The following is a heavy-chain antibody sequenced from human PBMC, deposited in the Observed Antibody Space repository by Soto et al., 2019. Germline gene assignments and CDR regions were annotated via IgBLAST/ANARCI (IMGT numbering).Heavy chain of an antibody. J-gene: IGHJ4*02. CDR2: INHSGST. CDR3: ARFLIGYYYGSGRFIDY. V-gene: IGHV4-34*01. D-gene: IGHD3-10*01. CDR1: GGSFSGYY. Sequence: QVQLQQRGAGLLKPSETLSRTCAVYGGSFSGYYWSWIRQPPGKGLEWIGEINHSGSTNYTPSLKSRVTLSGDTSKNQFYLKLSSVNAADTAVDYCARFLIGYYYGSGRFIDYWGQGTLVTVSS.